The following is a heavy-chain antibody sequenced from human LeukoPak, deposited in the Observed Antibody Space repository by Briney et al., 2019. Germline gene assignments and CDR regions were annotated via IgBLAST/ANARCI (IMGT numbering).Heavy chain of an antibody. J-gene: IGHJ4*02. CDR1: GGSISSGDYY. D-gene: IGHD3-22*01. Sequence: SETLSLTCTVSGGSISSGDYYWSWIRQPPGKGLEWIGYIYYSGSTYYNPSLKSRVTISVDTSKNQFSLKLSSVTAADTAVYYCARSYYYDSSGYYSPLDYWGQGTLVTVSS. V-gene: IGHV4-30-4*01. CDR3: ARSYYYDSSGYYSPLDY. CDR2: IYYSGST.